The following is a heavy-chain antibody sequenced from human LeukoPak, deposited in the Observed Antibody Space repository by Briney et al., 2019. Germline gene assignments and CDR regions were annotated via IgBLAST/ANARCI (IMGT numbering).Heavy chain of an antibody. V-gene: IGHV3-23*01. D-gene: IGHD3-3*01. CDR3: AKDLTYYDFWSGYPTFDY. Sequence: GGSLRLSCAASGFSFSAYTLTWVRQAPGKGLEWVSAISGSGDSTYYADSVKGRFTISRDNSKKTLYIQMNSPRDEDTALYYCAKDLTYYDFWSGYPTFDYWGQGTLVTVSS. CDR2: ISGSGDST. J-gene: IGHJ4*02. CDR1: GFSFSAYT.